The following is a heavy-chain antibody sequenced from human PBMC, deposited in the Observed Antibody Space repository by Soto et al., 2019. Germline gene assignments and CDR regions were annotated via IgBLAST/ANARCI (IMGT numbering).Heavy chain of an antibody. Sequence: GASVKVSCKASGYTFTSYAMHWVRQAPGQRLEWMGWINAGNGNTKYSQKFQGRVTITRDTSASTAYMELSSLRSEDTAVYCCASGTTAGDYAYYYYYGMDVWGQGTTVTVSS. CDR3: ASGTTAGDYAYYYYYGMDV. CDR2: INAGNGNT. V-gene: IGHV1-3*01. J-gene: IGHJ6*02. D-gene: IGHD4-17*01. CDR1: GYTFTSYA.